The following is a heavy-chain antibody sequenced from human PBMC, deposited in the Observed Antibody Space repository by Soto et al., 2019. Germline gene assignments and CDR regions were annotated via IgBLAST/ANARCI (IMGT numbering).Heavy chain of an antibody. CDR2: IYYSGST. Sequence: PSETLSLTCTVSGGSISSYYWSWIRQPPGKGLEWIGYIYYSGSTNYNPSLKSRVTISVDTSKNQFSLKLSSVTAADTAVYYCAREVVVVPAALIDYYYYYMAVWGKGTTVTVSS. CDR1: GGSISSYY. V-gene: IGHV4-59*01. J-gene: IGHJ6*03. CDR3: AREVVVVPAALIDYYYYYMAV. D-gene: IGHD2-2*01.